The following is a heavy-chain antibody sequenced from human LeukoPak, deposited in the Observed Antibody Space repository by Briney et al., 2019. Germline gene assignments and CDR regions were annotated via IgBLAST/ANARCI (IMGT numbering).Heavy chain of an antibody. CDR2: ISPDGNSE. CDR3: AKVNNYDDY. V-gene: IGHV3-30*18. Sequence: GGSLRLSCAASGFTFSTFGIHWVRQAPGKGLEWVAAISPDGNSEYYADSVKGRFTISRDNSKNMIYLQMNSLRGEDSAVYYCAKVNNYDDYWGQGTLVTVSS. J-gene: IGHJ4*02. CDR1: GFTFSTFG. D-gene: IGHD1/OR15-1a*01.